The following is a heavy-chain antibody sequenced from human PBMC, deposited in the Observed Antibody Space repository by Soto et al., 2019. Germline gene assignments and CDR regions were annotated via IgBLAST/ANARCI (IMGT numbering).Heavy chain of an antibody. V-gene: IGHV4-39*01. CDR3: ARHDYGDYVGWQYYYFDF. J-gene: IGHJ2*01. Sequence: SETLSLTCTVSGGSISSSSYYWGWIRQPPGKGLEWIGSIYYSGSTYYNPSLKSRVTISVDTSKNQFSLKLSSVTAADTAVYYCARHDYGDYVGWQYYYFDFWGRGTPVTVSS. CDR1: GGSISSSSYY. D-gene: IGHD4-17*01. CDR2: IYYSGST.